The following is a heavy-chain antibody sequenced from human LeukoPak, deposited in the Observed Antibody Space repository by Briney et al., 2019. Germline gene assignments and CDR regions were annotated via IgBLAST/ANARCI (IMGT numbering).Heavy chain of an antibody. CDR2: IYYSGTT. J-gene: IGHJ4*02. D-gene: IGHD6-19*01. V-gene: IGHV4-39*07. CDR1: GGSIPISTYH. CDR3: ARGTLYSGWSYYFDS. Sequence: PSETLSLTCTVSGGSIPISTYHWGWVRQPPGKGLEWIVSIYYSGTTKYNPSLKSRVTIPVDNSNNKFSLRLSSVTAADTALYYCARGTLYSGWSYYFDSWGQGTLVTVSS.